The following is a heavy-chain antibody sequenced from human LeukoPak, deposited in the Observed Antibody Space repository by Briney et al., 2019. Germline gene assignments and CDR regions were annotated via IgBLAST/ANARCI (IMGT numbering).Heavy chain of an antibody. CDR3: ARALYYFDY. CDR1: GFTVSTEY. V-gene: IGHV3-53*04. CDR2: INSGGST. Sequence: GGSLRLSCAVSGFTVSTEYMGWVRQAPGKGLEWVSLINSGGSTSYADSVKGRFTISRHNSKNTLYLQMNGLRAEDTAVYYCARALYYFDYWGQGTLVTVSS. J-gene: IGHJ4*02.